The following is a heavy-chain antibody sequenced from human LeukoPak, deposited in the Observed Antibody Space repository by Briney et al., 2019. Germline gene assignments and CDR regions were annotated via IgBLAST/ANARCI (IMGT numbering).Heavy chain of an antibody. Sequence: GGSLRLSCAASGFTFSSYGMHWVRQAPGKGLEWVAVISYDGSNKYYADSVKGRFTISRDNAENSLYLQMNSLRAEDTAVYYCARIDIAVASAFILDAFGIWGQGTMVTVSS. J-gene: IGHJ3*02. V-gene: IGHV3-30*03. CDR1: GFTFSSYG. CDR3: ARIDIAVASAFILDAFGI. D-gene: IGHD2-2*01. CDR2: ISYDGSNK.